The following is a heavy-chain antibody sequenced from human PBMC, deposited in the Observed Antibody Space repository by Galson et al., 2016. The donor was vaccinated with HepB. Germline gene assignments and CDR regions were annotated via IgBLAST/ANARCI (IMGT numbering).Heavy chain of an antibody. CDR3: ARGGRTGYYYGIDV. CDR1: GFTFNNYG. V-gene: IGHV3-30*03. CDR2: ISYDGSNE. D-gene: IGHD2-8*02. J-gene: IGHJ6*02. Sequence: SLRLSCAASGFTFNNYGMHWVRQAPGKGLEWVAVISYDGSNEYYADSVKGRFTISRDNSKNTLYLQMNSLKTEDTAIYYCARGGRTGYYYGIDVWGQGTTVTVSS.